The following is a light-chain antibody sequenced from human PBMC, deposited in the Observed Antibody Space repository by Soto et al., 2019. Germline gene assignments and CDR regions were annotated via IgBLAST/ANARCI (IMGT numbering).Light chain of an antibody. V-gene: IGKV1-6*01. CDR1: QGIRND. CDR3: QQANSFPLT. Sequence: AIQMTHSPSSLSASVVDRVTITFRASQGIRNDLGWYQQKPGKAPKLLIYAASSLQSGVPSRFSGSGSGTDFTLTISSLQPEDFATYYCQQANSFPLTFGGGTKVDIK. CDR2: AAS. J-gene: IGKJ4*01.